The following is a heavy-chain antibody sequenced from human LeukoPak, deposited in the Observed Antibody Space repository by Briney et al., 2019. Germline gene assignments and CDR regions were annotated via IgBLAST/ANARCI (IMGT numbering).Heavy chain of an antibody. CDR1: GFTFSSYG. CDR3: AKDPKDTAMVTGLFDY. Sequence: PGGSLRLSCAASGFTFSSYGMHWVRQAPGKELEWVAVISYDGSNKYYADSVKGRFTISRDNSKNTLYLQMNSLRAEDTAAYYCAKDPKDTAMVTGLFDYWGQGTLVTVSS. J-gene: IGHJ4*02. D-gene: IGHD5-18*01. CDR2: ISYDGSNK. V-gene: IGHV3-30*18.